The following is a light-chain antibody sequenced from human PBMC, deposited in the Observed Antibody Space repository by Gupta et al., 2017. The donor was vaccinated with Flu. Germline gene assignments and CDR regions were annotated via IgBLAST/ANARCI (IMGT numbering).Light chain of an antibody. V-gene: IGLV4-60*03. CDR1: GGHINYI. Sequence: QPVLTQSSSASASLGSSVNLTCTLSGGHINYIIAWHQQQPGKAPRFLMKLERSGAYNKGSGVPDRFSGSSSGTDRYLTVSNLQAEDEADYYCETWDSDSWVFGGGTTLTVL. CDR2: LERSGAY. CDR3: ETWDSDSWV. J-gene: IGLJ3*02.